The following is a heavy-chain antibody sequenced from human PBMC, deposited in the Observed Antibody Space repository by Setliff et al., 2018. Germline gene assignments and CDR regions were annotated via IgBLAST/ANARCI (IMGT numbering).Heavy chain of an antibody. D-gene: IGHD3-22*01. V-gene: IGHV1-46*01. J-gene: IGHJ5*02. CDR3: ARDALYDSNDRNSYYGNWLDP. CDR2: INPSGGST. CDR1: GYTFTSYY. Sequence: ASVKVSCKASGYTFTSYYMHWVRQAPGQGLEWMGIINPSGGSTSYAQKFQGRVTMTRDTSTSTVYMELSSLRSEDTAVYYCARDALYDSNDRNSYYGNWLDPWGQGTLVTVSS.